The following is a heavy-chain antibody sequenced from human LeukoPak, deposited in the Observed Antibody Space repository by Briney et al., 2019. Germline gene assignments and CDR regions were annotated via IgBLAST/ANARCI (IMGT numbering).Heavy chain of an antibody. CDR1: GFTFSTYR. V-gene: IGHV3-23*01. CDR3: ANLPVAGTFGPLDFDY. D-gene: IGHD6-19*01. CDR2: ISGSGGST. J-gene: IGHJ4*02. Sequence: PGGSLRLSCAASGFTFSTYRMSWVRQAPGKGLEWVSAISGSGGSTYYADSVKGRFTISRDNSKNTLYLQMNSLRAEDTAVYYCANLPVAGTFGPLDFDYSGQGTLVTVSS.